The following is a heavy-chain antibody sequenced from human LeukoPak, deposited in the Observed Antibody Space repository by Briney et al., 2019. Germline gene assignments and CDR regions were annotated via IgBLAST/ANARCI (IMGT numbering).Heavy chain of an antibody. J-gene: IGHJ3*02. CDR1: GLTFSRCA. Sequence: GGSLRLSCAASGLTFSRCAMHWVRQAPGKGLEWVAVILSDGSNKYYADSVKGRFTISRENAKNSLYLQMNSLRAGDTAVYYCARGVRNAFDIWGQGTMVTVSS. V-gene: IGHV3-33*01. CDR3: ARGVRNAFDI. D-gene: IGHD4/OR15-4a*01. CDR2: ILSDGSNK.